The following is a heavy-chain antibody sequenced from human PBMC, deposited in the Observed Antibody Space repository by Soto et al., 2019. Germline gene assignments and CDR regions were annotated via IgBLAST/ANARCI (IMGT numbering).Heavy chain of an antibody. CDR2: INPNSGGT. D-gene: IGHD2-15*01. J-gene: IGHJ4*02. CDR3: AREKNQYCSGGSCHPPYFDY. CDR1: GYTFTGYY. V-gene: IGHV1-2*04. Sequence: GASVKVSCKASGYTFTGYYMHWVRQAPGQGLEWMGWINPNSGGTNYAQKFQGWVTMTRDTSISTAYMELSRLRSDDTAVYYCAREKNQYCSGGSCHPPYFDYWGQGTLVTVSS.